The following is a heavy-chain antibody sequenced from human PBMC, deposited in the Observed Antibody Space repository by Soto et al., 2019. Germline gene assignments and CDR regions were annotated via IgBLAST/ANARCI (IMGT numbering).Heavy chain of an antibody. CDR1: GGSFSVYY. J-gene: IGHJ4*02. Sequence: QVQLQQWGAGLLKPSETLSLTCAVYGGSFSVYYWSWIRQPPGKGLEWIGQINHSGSTNYNPSLKSRVTISVDTSKNQFSLKLSSVTAPDTAVYYCARTSRFDYWGQGTLVTVSS. CDR2: INHSGST. V-gene: IGHV4-34*01. D-gene: IGHD6-6*01. CDR3: ARTSRFDY.